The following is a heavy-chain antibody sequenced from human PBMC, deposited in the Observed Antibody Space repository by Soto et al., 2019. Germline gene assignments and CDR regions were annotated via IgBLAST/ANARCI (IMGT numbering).Heavy chain of an antibody. CDR2: ISYDGSNK. CDR1: GFTFSSYG. D-gene: IGHD3-16*02. Sequence: GGSLRLSCAASGFTFSSYGMHWVRQAPGKGLEWVAVISYDGSNKYYADSVKGRFTISRDNSKNTLYLQMNSLRAEDTAVYYCAKDLDVRAYIWGSYQSHGIDYWGQGTLVTVSS. CDR3: AKDLDVRAYIWGSYQSHGIDY. V-gene: IGHV3-30*18. J-gene: IGHJ4*02.